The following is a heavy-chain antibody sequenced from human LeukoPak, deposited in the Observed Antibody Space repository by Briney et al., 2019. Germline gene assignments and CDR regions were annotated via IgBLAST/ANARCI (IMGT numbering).Heavy chain of an antibody. CDR2: IHPNSGDT. Sequence: ASVKVSCKASGYSFTDHYLHWLRQAPGQGLEWMGWIHPNSGDTNYAQNFQGRVSLTRDTSISTAYMELSNLRSDDTAVYYCARDVRVVINYFDYWGQGTLVTVSS. CDR1: GYSFTDHY. V-gene: IGHV1-2*02. J-gene: IGHJ4*02. D-gene: IGHD3-22*01. CDR3: ARDVRVVINYFDY.